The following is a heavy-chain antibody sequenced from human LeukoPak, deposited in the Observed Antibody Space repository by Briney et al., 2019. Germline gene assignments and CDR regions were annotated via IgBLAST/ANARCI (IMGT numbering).Heavy chain of an antibody. Sequence: ASVKVSCKTSGDKITNHGISWVRQAPGQGLEWMGWISGYRGNTQYGQKFQGRVTLTTDTSTNVANMELRSLRPDDTAVYYCARKRYDWFDPWGQGTLVTVSS. CDR2: ISGYRGNT. CDR1: GDKITNHG. J-gene: IGHJ5*02. D-gene: IGHD3-9*01. V-gene: IGHV1-18*01. CDR3: ARKRYDWFDP.